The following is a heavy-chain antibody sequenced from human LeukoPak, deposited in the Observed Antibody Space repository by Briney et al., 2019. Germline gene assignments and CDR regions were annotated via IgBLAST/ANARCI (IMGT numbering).Heavy chain of an antibody. V-gene: IGHV3-72*01. CDR1: GFTFSDHY. CDR3: VRVGVGATKDFDI. D-gene: IGHD1-26*01. J-gene: IGHJ3*02. CDR2: TRNKAYSYTT. Sequence: GGSLRLSCAASGFTFSDHYMDWARQAPGKGLEWVGRTRNKAYSYTTEYAASVKGRFTISRDDSESSVYLQMNSLKTEDTAVYYCVRVGVGATKDFDIWGQGTMVTVSS.